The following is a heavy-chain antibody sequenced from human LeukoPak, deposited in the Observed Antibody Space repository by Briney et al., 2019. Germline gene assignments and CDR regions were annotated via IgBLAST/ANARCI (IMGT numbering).Heavy chain of an antibody. D-gene: IGHD1-1*01. CDR3: VRGLSNWEGFDP. Sequence: SETLSLTCAVFDGSFSGYYWTWIRQPPGKGLEWIGEINPSGGTTYKPSLKRRVAMSADASKNQFSLRLSSVTAADTAVYYCVRGLSNWEGFDPWGQGTLVTVSS. CDR1: DGSFSGYY. V-gene: IGHV4-34*01. J-gene: IGHJ5*02. CDR2: INPSGGT.